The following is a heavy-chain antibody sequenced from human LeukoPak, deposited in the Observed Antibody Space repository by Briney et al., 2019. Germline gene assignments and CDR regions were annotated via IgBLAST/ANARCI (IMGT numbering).Heavy chain of an antibody. J-gene: IGHJ3*02. CDR1: GGTFSSYA. V-gene: IGHV1-69*05. Sequence: ASVKVSCKASGGTFSSYAISWVRQAPGQGLEWMGRIIPIFGTANYAQKFQGRVTITTDESTSTAYMELSSLRSEDTAVYYYARDLVVAAMGGDAFDIWGQGTMVTVSS. D-gene: IGHD2-15*01. CDR3: ARDLVVAAMGGDAFDI. CDR2: IIPIFGTA.